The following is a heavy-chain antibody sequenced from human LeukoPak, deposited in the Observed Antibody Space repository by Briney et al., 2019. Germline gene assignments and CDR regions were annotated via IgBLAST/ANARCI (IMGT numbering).Heavy chain of an antibody. V-gene: IGHV4-34*01. D-gene: IGHD4-17*01. Sequence: SETLSLTCAVYGGSLSGYYWSWIRQPPGKGLEWIGEINNSGSTNYNQSLKSRVTISVDTSKAQFSLKLSSVTAADTAVYYCARSAVTTQLDYWGQGTLVTVSS. CDR1: GGSLSGYY. CDR2: INNSGST. CDR3: ARSAVTTQLDY. J-gene: IGHJ4*02.